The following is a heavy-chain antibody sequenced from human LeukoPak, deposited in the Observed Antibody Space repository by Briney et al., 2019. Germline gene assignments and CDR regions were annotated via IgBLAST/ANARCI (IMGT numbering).Heavy chain of an antibody. CDR2: IYYSGST. CDR1: GGSISSYY. D-gene: IGHD2-15*01. V-gene: IGHV4-59*01. J-gene: IGHJ4*02. CDR3: ARERGYCSGGSCYPDY. Sequence: SETLSLTCTVSGGSISSYYWSWIRQPPWKGLEWIGYIYYSGSTNYNPSLKSRVTISVDTSKNPFCLKLSSVTAADTAVYYCARERGYCSGGSCYPDYWGQGTLVTVSS.